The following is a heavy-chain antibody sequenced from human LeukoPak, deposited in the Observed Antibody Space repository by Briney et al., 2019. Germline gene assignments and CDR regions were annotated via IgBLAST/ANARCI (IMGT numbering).Heavy chain of an antibody. V-gene: IGHV3-23*01. CDR1: GLTFSSYA. Sequence: GGSLRLSCAVSGLTFSSYAMSWVRQAPGKGLEWVSAISGSGTNTYYADSVKGRFTISRDNSKKMLYLQMNSLRAEDTAVYYCAKDRDSGWYTFYYWGQGTLVTVSS. CDR2: ISGSGTNT. J-gene: IGHJ4*02. D-gene: IGHD6-19*01. CDR3: AKDRDSGWYTFYY.